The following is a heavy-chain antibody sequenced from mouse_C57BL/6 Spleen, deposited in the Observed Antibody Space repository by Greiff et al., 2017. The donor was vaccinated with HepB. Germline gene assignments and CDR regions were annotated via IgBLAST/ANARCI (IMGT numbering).Heavy chain of an antibody. Sequence: QVHVKQSGAELVKPGASVKLSCKASGYTFTSYWMHWVKQRPGRGLEWIGRIDPNSGGTKYNEKFKSKATLTVDKPSSTAYMQLSSLTSEDSAVYYCARMKDWDGYWYFDVWGTGTTVTVSS. CDR3: ARMKDWDGYWYFDV. CDR1: GYTFTSYW. J-gene: IGHJ1*03. D-gene: IGHD4-1*01. V-gene: IGHV1-72*01. CDR2: IDPNSGGT.